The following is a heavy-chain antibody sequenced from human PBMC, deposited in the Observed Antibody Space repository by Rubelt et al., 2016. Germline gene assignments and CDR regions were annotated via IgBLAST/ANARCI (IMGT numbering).Heavy chain of an antibody. J-gene: IGHJ4*02. CDR2: ISYDGSNK. D-gene: IGHD6-19*01. Sequence: AMHWVRQAPGKGLEWVAVISYDGSNKYYADSVKGRFTISRDNSKNTLYLQMNSLRAEDTAVYYCAKAVAGDYWGQGTLVTVSS. CDR1: A. V-gene: IGHV3-30*04. CDR3: AKAVAGDY.